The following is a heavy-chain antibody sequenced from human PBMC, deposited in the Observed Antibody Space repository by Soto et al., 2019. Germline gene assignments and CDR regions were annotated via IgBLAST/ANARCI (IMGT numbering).Heavy chain of an antibody. D-gene: IGHD2-8*01. Sequence: VQLVESGGALVKPGGSLRLSCVGSDFSLSGSYMSWVRQAPGKGLEWLSFISMSGSYKTYAASVEGRFTISRDNVKNILYLQMDSLRDEDTAVYYCASRGHCSNGQCHPFDSWGQGTQVTVSS. CDR1: DFSLSGSY. J-gene: IGHJ4*02. V-gene: IGHV3-11*06. CDR3: ASRGHCSNGQCHPFDS. CDR2: ISMSGSYK.